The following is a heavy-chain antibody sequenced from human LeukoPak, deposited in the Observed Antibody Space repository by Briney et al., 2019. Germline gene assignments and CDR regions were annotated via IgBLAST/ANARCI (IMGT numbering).Heavy chain of an antibody. CDR2: INGGAYST. V-gene: IGHV3-23*01. D-gene: IGHD3-22*01. J-gene: IGHJ3*02. CDR1: GFTFSSYA. CDR3: ARNSSGFKLGDAFDI. Sequence: TGGSLRLSCAASGFTFSSYATTSVRQAPGKGQEWISAINGGAYSTSYADSVKGRFTISRDNSKNTLYLQMNSLRAEYTAVYYCARNSSGFKLGDAFDIWGQGTLVTVSS.